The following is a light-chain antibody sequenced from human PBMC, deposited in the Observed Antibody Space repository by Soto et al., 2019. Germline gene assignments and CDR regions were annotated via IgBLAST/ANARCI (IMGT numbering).Light chain of an antibody. Sequence: QSALTQPASVSGSPGQSVTISCTGTSSDIGVYNYVSWYQQHPGKAPKLMIYDVNKRPSGVPDRFSGSKSGNRASLTISGLQAEDEADYYCCSYADSSYVFGTGTKVTVL. CDR3: CSYADSSYV. CDR1: SSDIGVYNY. CDR2: DVN. J-gene: IGLJ1*01. V-gene: IGLV2-11*01.